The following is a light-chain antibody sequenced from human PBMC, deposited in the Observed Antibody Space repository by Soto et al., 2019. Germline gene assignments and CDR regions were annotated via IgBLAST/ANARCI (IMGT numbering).Light chain of an antibody. CDR2: GAS. CDR1: QSVSSSY. Sequence: EIVLTQSPGTLSLSPGERATLSCRASQSVSSSYLAWYQQKPGQAPRLLIYGASSRATGIPDRFSGSGSGTDFTLTISRLEAEDFAVYYCPQYGSSALGQGTKVEIK. V-gene: IGKV3-20*01. CDR3: PQYGSSA. J-gene: IGKJ1*01.